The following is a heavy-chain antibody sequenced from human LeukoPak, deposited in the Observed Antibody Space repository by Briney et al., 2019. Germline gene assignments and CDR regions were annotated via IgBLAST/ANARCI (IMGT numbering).Heavy chain of an antibody. CDR1: GLTFSSYA. CDR2: ISGSADNT. V-gene: IGHV3-23*01. D-gene: IGHD1-26*01. Sequence: PGGSLRLSCAASGLTFSSYAMSSVRQAPGKGLEWVSTISGSADNTHYTDSVKGRFTIYRDNSKNTLYLQINGLMADDAAVYYCGGAKFYYYGMDVWGQGTTVTVSS. CDR3: GGAKFYYYGMDV. J-gene: IGHJ6*02.